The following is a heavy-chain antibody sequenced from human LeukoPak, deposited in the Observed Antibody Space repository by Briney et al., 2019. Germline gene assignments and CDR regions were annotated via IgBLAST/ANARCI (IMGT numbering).Heavy chain of an antibody. CDR3: AKGGAYYYDSSGYQFDY. CDR2: ISWNSGSI. Sequence: GGSLRLSCAASGFTFDDYAMHWVRQAPGKGLEWVSGISWNSGSIGYADSVKGRFTISRDNAKNSLYLQMNSLRAEDTALYYCAKGGAYYYDSSGYQFDYWGQGTLVTVSS. V-gene: IGHV3-9*01. J-gene: IGHJ4*02. D-gene: IGHD3-22*01. CDR1: GFTFDDYA.